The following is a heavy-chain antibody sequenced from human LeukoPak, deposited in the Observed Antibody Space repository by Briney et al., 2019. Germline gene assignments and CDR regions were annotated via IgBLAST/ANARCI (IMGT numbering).Heavy chain of an antibody. J-gene: IGHJ4*02. Sequence: SGGSLRLSCAASGFTFSSYWMHWVRQAPGEGLVWVSRINSDGSSTSYADSVKGRFTISRDNAKNTLYLQMDSLRAEDTAVYYCARDLVEVRQWLTYWGQGTLVTVSS. CDR2: INSDGSST. CDR1: GFTFSSYW. CDR3: ARDLVEVRQWLTY. V-gene: IGHV3-74*01. D-gene: IGHD6-19*01.